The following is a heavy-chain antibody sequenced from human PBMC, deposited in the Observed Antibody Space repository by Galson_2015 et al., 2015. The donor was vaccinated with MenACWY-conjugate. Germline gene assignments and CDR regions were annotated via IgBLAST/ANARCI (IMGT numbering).Heavy chain of an antibody. Sequence: SLRLPCAAPGFTLSHYGLHWVRPAPGKGLEGVAVLWSNGINNYYADPVKGRFHFSMDNFNNMLYLQMNSLRAEDTAVYYCARERDPYDAFDVWGQGTLVTVFS. CDR2: LWSNGINN. J-gene: IGHJ3*01. CDR1: GFTLSHYG. V-gene: IGHV3-33*01. CDR3: ARERDPYDAFDV.